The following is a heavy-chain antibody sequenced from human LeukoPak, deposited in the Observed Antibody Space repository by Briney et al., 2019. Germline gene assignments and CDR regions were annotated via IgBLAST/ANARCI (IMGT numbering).Heavy chain of an antibody. CDR1: GASISSYY. Sequence: PSETLSLTCTVSGASISSYYWSWIRQPPGKRLEWIGYIYYSGSANYNPSLKSRVTISVDTSKNQFSLKLSSVTAADTAVYYCASYTDAFDIWGQGTMVTVSS. CDR2: IYYSGSA. D-gene: IGHD3-16*01. V-gene: IGHV4-59*01. CDR3: ASYTDAFDI. J-gene: IGHJ3*02.